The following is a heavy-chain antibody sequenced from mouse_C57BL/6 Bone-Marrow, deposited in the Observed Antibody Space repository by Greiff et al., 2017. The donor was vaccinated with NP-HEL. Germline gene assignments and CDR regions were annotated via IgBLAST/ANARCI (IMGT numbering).Heavy chain of an antibody. CDR2: IYPRSGNT. V-gene: IGHV1-81*01. D-gene: IGHD5-5*01. CDR3: ARSSYLYYAMDY. J-gene: IGHJ4*01. Sequence: VKLQQSGAELARPGASVKLSCKASGYTFTSYGISWVKQRTGQGLEWIGEIYPRSGNTYYNEKFKGKATLTADKSSSTAYMELRSLTSEDSAVYFCARSSYLYYAMDYWGQGTSVTVSS. CDR1: GYTFTSYG.